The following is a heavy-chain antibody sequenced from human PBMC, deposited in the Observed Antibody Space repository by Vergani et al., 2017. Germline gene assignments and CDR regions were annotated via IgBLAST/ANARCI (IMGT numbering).Heavy chain of an antibody. CDR3: ARGVLELRSSGLGLINHYYYIDV. D-gene: IGHD1-7*01. CDR1: DSSISGYY. V-gene: IGHV4-4*07. CDR2: VYASGSI. Sequence: QVQLQESGPGLVKPSETLSLTCSVSDSSISGYYWNWIRQPAGKGLEWIGRVYASGSINYNPSLKSRVTMSVDTSKNQISLKLTSVTAADTAVYYCARGVLELRSSGLGLINHYYYIDVWGKGTTVTVSS. J-gene: IGHJ6*03.